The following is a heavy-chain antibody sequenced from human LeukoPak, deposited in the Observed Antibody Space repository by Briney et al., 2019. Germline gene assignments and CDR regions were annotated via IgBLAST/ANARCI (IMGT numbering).Heavy chain of an antibody. CDR1: GYTFTSYD. CDR2: MNPNSGNT. V-gene: IGHV1-8*01. Sequence: ASVKVSCKASGYTFTSYDINWVRQATGQGLEWMGWMNPNSGNTGYAQKFQGRVTMTRNTSISTAYMELSSLRSEDTAVYYCASGQVGSSGWYYYYYGMDVWGQGTTVTVSS. D-gene: IGHD6-19*01. J-gene: IGHJ6*02. CDR3: ASGQVGSSGWYYYYYGMDV.